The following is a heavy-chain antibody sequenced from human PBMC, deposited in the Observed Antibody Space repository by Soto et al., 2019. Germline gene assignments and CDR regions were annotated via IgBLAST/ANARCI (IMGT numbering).Heavy chain of an antibody. CDR2: INPANGNT. Sequence: VQLVQSGAEVKQPGASVNISCQASGFTFSDTLINWVRQGPGQRLEWMGWINPANGNTRYSESFQGRVTISRLSSASTAYVALSDLTSADTAVYYCARDIVSVAPRAKDALAVWGQGTMITVSS. CDR3: ARDIVSVAPRAKDALAV. D-gene: IGHD1-26*01. J-gene: IGHJ3*01. V-gene: IGHV1-3*01. CDR1: GFTFSDTL.